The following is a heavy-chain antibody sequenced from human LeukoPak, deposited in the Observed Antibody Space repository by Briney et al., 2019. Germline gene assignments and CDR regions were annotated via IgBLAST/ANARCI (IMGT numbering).Heavy chain of an antibody. D-gene: IGHD1-1*01. J-gene: IGHJ6*03. CDR1: GYSISSGYY. CDR3: ARDPGQLERRRADYYYYYMDV. CDR2: IYHSGST. Sequence: SETLSLTCTVSGYSISSGYYWGWIRQPPGKGLEWIGSIYHSGSTYYNPSLKSRVTISVDTSKNQFSLKRSSVTAADTAVYYCARDPGQLERRRADYYYYYMDVWGKGTTVTVSS. V-gene: IGHV4-38-2*02.